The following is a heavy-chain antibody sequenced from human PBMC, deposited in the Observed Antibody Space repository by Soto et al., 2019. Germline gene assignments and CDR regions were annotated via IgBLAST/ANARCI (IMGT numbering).Heavy chain of an antibody. V-gene: IGHV5-51*01. D-gene: IGHD3-22*01. CDR2: IYPGDSDV. J-gene: IGHJ4*02. CDR3: ARHFDSSGYYPDY. CDR1: GYRFTSYY. Sequence: GASLKISCQGSGYRFTSYYIAWVRQVPGKGLEWVGIIYPGDSDVKYSPTFQGQVTISADRSNSTAYLQWRSLKASDTAMYFCARHFDSSGYYPDYWGQGTQVTVSA.